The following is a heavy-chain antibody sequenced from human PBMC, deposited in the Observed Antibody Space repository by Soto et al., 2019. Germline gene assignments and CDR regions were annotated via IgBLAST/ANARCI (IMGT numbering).Heavy chain of an antibody. V-gene: IGHV1-46*03. Sequence: GASVKVSCKASGYTFTSYYMHWVRQAPGQGLEWMGIINPSGGSTSYAQKFQGRVTMTRDTSTSTVYMELSSLRSEDTAVYYCARSAYSSGWYGAFDIWGQGTMVTVSS. CDR2: INPSGGST. CDR3: ARSAYSSGWYGAFDI. CDR1: GYTFTSYY. J-gene: IGHJ3*02. D-gene: IGHD6-19*01.